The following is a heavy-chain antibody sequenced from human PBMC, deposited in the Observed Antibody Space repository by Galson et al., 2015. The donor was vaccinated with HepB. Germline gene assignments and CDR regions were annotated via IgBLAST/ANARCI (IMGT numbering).Heavy chain of an antibody. Sequence: SLRLSCAGSGFTFSGYAMTWVRQPPGQGLEWVSAISGSGANTYYAGSVKGRFTISRDDSKNTLFLQMNRLRAEDTAVYYCAGAVTTTKGYYDMDVWGQGTAVIVS. D-gene: IGHD1-1*01. CDR2: ISGSGANT. CDR3: AGAVTTTKGYYDMDV. J-gene: IGHJ6*02. CDR1: GFTFSGYA. V-gene: IGHV3-23*01.